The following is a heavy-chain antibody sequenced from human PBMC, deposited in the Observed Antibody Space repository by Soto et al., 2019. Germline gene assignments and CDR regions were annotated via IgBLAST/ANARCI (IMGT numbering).Heavy chain of an antibody. CDR1: GDSIRSSGYY. D-gene: IGHD1-26*01. CDR3: ARPSEEPFRFDD. CDR2: IYYTGIT. Sequence: SETLSLTCTVSGDSIRSSGYYWGWIRQPPGKGLEWVGTIYYTGITYYNPSLKSRVTISVDTSKNHFSLNLRSVTAADTALYYCARPSEEPFRFDDWGQGTLVTVSS. J-gene: IGHJ4*02. V-gene: IGHV4-39*02.